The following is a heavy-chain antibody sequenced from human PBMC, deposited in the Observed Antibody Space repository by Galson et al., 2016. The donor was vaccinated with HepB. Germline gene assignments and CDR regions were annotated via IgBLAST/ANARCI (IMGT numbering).Heavy chain of an antibody. CDR2: VDWDDDK. V-gene: IGHV2-70*13. D-gene: IGHD4-17*01. CDR3: ARSATNDYGARYVDY. CDR1: GFSLSTSGLS. J-gene: IGHJ4*02. Sequence: PALVKPTQTLTLTCTFSGFSLSTSGLSVSWIRQPPGKALEWLTLVDWDDDKYYSTSLLTRLTISKDTSKNQVVLTMTNMDPVDTGTYYCARSATNDYGARYVDYWGQGTLVTVSS.